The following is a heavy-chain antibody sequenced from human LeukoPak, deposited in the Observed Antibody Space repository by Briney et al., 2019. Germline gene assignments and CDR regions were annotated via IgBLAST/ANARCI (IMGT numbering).Heavy chain of an antibody. V-gene: IGHV4-59*01. CDR1: DGSISSYY. CDR3: ARHNPITIFGVVIISWFDP. Sequence: SETLSLTCAVYDGSISSYYWSWIRQPPGKGLEWIGYIYYSGSTNYNPSLKSRVTISVDTSKNQFSLKLSSVTAADTAVYYCARHNPITIFGVVIISWFDPWGQGTLVTVSS. J-gene: IGHJ5*02. CDR2: IYYSGST. D-gene: IGHD3-3*01.